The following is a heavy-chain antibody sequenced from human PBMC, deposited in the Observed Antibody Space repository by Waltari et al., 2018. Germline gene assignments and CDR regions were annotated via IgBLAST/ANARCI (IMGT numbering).Heavy chain of an antibody. D-gene: IGHD3-22*01. Sequence: EVQLLESGGGLVQPGGSLRLSCAASGFTFSSYAMSWVRQAPGKGLEWVSAISGSGGSTYYADSVKGRFTISRDNSKNTLYLQMNSLRAEDTAVYYCAKGQYYDSSGYWAVTGDAVDIWGQGTMVTVSS. CDR1: GFTFSSYA. CDR3: AKGQYYDSSGYWAVTGDAVDI. CDR2: ISGSGGST. J-gene: IGHJ3*02. V-gene: IGHV3-23*01.